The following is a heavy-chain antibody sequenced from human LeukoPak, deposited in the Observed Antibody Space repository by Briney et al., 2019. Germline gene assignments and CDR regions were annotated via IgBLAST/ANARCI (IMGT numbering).Heavy chain of an antibody. CDR3: AKGTGSRTYGIFDI. D-gene: IGHD3-10*01. J-gene: IGHJ3*02. V-gene: IGHV3-30*18. Sequence: PGGSLRLSCAASGFTFSSYGMHWVRQAPGKGLEWVAVISYDGSNKYYADSVKGRFTISRDNSRNTLYLQMDSLGAEDTAVYYCAKGTGSRTYGIFDIWGQGTMVTVSS. CDR2: ISYDGSNK. CDR1: GFTFSSYG.